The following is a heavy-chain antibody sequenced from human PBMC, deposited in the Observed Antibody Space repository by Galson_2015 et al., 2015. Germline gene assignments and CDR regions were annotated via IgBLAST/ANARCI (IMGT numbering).Heavy chain of an antibody. Sequence: SLRLSCAASGFTFSNHWMHWVRQAPGKGLVWVSRITADGSVSSCADSVKGRFTISRDNAKNTLYLEMNSLRAEDTAVYYCVRDYTLTSEGYFDHWGQGTLVSVSS. CDR1: GFTFSNHW. J-gene: IGHJ4*02. CDR3: VRDYTLTSEGYFDH. V-gene: IGHV3-74*01. D-gene: IGHD4-11*01. CDR2: ITADGSVS.